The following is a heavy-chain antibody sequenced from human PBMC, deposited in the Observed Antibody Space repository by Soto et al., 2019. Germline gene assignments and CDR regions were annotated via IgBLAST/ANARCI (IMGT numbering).Heavy chain of an antibody. V-gene: IGHV1-69*01. CDR2: IIPMYGPA. D-gene: IGHD3-10*01. Sequence: QVPLVQSGAEVKKPGSSVTVSCKASGGTFSSYAIHWVRQAPGQGLEWMGGIIPMYGPAKYAQRFQGRVTITADECTTTVYMDLTSLTSQDTAVYYCARVTSMVRGVIDNWFDPWGHGTLVTVSS. CDR1: GGTFSSYA. CDR3: ARVTSMVRGVIDNWFDP. J-gene: IGHJ5*02.